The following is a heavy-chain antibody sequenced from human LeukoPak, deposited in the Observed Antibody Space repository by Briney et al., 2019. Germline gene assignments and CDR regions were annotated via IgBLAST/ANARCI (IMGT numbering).Heavy chain of an antibody. Sequence: PSETLSLTCAVYGGSFSGYYWSWIRQPPGKGPEWIGEINHSGSTNYNPSLKSRVTISVDTSKNQFSLKLSSVTAADTAVYYCARGPPYIVVVTGIGFFDYWGQGTLVTVSS. CDR3: ARGPPYIVVVTGIGFFDY. D-gene: IGHD2-21*02. V-gene: IGHV4-34*01. CDR1: GGSFSGYY. CDR2: INHSGST. J-gene: IGHJ4*02.